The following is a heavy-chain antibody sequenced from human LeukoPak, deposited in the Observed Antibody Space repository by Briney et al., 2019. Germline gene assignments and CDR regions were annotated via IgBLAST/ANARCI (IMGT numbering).Heavy chain of an antibody. CDR2: FDPEDGET. CDR3: ARVVGASSDYFDY. CDR1: GYTLTELS. V-gene: IGHV1-24*01. J-gene: IGHJ4*02. Sequence: ASVKVSYKVSGYTLTELSMHWVRQAPGKGLEWMGGFDPEDGETTYAQKFQGRVTMTEDTSTDTAYMELSSLRSEDTAVYYCARVVGASSDYFDYWGQGTLVTVSS. D-gene: IGHD1-26*01.